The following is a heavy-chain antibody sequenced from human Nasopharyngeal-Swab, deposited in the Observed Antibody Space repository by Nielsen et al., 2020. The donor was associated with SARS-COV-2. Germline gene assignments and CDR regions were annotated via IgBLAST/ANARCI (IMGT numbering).Heavy chain of an antibody. Sequence: GESLKISCAASGFTFSSYAMSWVRQAPGKGLEWVSAISGSGGSTYYADSVKGRFTISRDNAKNSLYLQMNSLRDEDTAVYYCARDGTAMLYYYYYGMDVWGQGTTVTVSS. CDR3: ARDGTAMLYYYYYGMDV. CDR1: GFTFSSYA. J-gene: IGHJ6*02. V-gene: IGHV3-23*01. D-gene: IGHD5-18*01. CDR2: ISGSGGST.